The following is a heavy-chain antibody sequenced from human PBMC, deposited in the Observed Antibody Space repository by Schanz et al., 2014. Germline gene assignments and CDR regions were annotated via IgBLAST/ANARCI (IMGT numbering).Heavy chain of an antibody. Sequence: QVQLQESGPGLVKPSQTLSLTFTVSGGSVSSGGDYWSWIRQHPGKGLEWIGFISYSGSTYYNPSLKSRVTISVDTSKNQFSLKLSSVTAADTAVYYCARDSLRGATGGYGMDVWGQGTTVTVSS. D-gene: IGHD2-8*02. V-gene: IGHV4-31*03. J-gene: IGHJ6*02. CDR1: GGSVSSGGDY. CDR3: ARDSLRGATGGYGMDV. CDR2: ISYSGST.